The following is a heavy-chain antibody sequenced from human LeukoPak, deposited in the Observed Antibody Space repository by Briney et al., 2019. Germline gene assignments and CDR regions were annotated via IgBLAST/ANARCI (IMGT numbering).Heavy chain of an antibody. V-gene: IGHV3-21*01. CDR3: ARTDSGIVGATGDY. Sequence: GGSLRLSCAASGFTFSSYSMNWVRQAPGKGLEWVSSISSSSYIYYADSVKGRFTISRDNAKNSLYLQMNSLRAEDTAVYYCARTDSGIVGATGDYWGQGTLVTVSS. CDR2: ISSSSYI. J-gene: IGHJ4*02. CDR1: GFTFSSYS. D-gene: IGHD1-26*01.